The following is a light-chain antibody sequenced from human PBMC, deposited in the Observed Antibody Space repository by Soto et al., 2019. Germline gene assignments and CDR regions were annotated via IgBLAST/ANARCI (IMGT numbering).Light chain of an antibody. J-gene: IGLJ3*02. CDR1: SSNIGAGYD. Sequence: QSVLTQPPSVSGAPGQRVTISCTGSSSNIGAGYDVHWYQQIPGTAPKLLIHLNNNRPSGVPDRFSGSKSGTSASLAITGLQAEDEADYYCQSYDSSLSAWVFGGGTKVTVL. V-gene: IGLV1-40*01. CDR3: QSYDSSLSAWV. CDR2: LNN.